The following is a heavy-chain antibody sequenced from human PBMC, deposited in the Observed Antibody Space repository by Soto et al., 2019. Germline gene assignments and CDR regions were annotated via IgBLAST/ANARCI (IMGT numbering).Heavy chain of an antibody. J-gene: IGHJ4*02. V-gene: IGHV5-51*01. Sequence: GESLNISCKGSGSSFSTYWIGWVRQMPGKGLEWMGIIYPGDYDTRYSPSSQGQVTVSADKSISTAYLQWSSLKASDTAMYYCARPYYDFWGCLNPWPVFDYWGQGILVTVSS. CDR2: IYPGDYDT. CDR3: ARPYYDFWGCLNPWPVFDY. D-gene: IGHD3-3*01. CDR1: GSSFSTYW.